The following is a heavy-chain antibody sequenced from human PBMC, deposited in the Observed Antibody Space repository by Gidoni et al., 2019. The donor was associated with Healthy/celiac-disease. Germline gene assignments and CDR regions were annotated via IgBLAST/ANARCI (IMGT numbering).Heavy chain of an antibody. D-gene: IGHD3-22*01. CDR1: G. J-gene: IGHJ6*02. V-gene: IGHV1-18*01. Sequence: GISWVRQAPGQGLEWMGWISAYNGNTNYAQKLQGRVTMTTDTSTSTASMELRSLRSDDTAVYYCARAALEVYESSGPLNLDGMDVWGQGTTVTVSS. CDR2: ISAYNGNT. CDR3: ARAALEVYESSGPLNLDGMDV.